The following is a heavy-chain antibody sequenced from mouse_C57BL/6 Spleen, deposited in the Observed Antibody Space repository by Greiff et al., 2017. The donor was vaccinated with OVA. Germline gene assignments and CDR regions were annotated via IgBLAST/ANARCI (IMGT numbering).Heavy chain of an antibody. J-gene: IGHJ2*01. CDR3: TTSTVVATIY. V-gene: IGHV14-4*01. CDR1: GFNIKDDY. D-gene: IGHD1-1*01. Sequence: VQLQQSGAELVRPGASVKLSCTASGFNIKDDYMHWVKQRPEQGLEWIGWIDPENGDTEYASKFQGKATITADTSSNTAYLQLSSLTSEDTAVYYCTTSTVVATIYWGQGTTLTVSS. CDR2: IDPENGDT.